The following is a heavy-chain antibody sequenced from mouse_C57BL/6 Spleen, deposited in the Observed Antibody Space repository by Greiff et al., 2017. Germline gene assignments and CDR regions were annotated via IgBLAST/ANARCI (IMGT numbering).Heavy chain of an antibody. CDR3: ASHYEYDVGRHYFDD. V-gene: IGHV1-9*01. Sequence: VLLQQSGAELMKPGASVKLSCKATGYTFTGYWIEWVKQRPGHGLEWIGEILPGSGSNNYNEKFKGQATFTADTSSNTAYMQLSSLTTEDSAIYYWASHYEYDVGRHYFDDWGQGTTLTVAS. CDR1: GYTFTGYW. CDR2: ILPGSGSN. D-gene: IGHD2-4*01. J-gene: IGHJ2*01.